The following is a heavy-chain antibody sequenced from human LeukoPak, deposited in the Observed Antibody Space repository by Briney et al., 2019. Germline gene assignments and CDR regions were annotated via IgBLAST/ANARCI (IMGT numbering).Heavy chain of an antibody. CDR3: ARGQSYYYYYGMDV. V-gene: IGHV3-66*01. CDR1: GLTVSDNY. Sequence: GGSLRLSCAASGLTVSDNYMSWVGQAPGKGVEGVSVIYRGGRRYYAASAKGRFTISRDNSKNIFYLQMNSLRAEDTAVYYCARGQSYYYYYGMDVWGQGTTVAVSS. J-gene: IGHJ6*02. CDR2: IYRGGRR.